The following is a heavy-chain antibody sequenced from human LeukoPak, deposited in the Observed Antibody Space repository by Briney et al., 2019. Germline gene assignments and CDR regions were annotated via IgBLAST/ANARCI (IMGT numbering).Heavy chain of an antibody. Sequence: GGSLRLSCAASGFTFSSYWMSWVRQAPGKGLEWVANVKQDGSEKYYVDSVKGRFTISRDNAKNSLYPQMNSLRAEDTAVYYCARDQRYCSSSSCPWEPFDYWGQGTLVTVSS. CDR1: GFTFSSYW. D-gene: IGHD2-2*01. V-gene: IGHV3-7*05. CDR2: VKQDGSEK. J-gene: IGHJ4*02. CDR3: ARDQRYCSSSSCPWEPFDY.